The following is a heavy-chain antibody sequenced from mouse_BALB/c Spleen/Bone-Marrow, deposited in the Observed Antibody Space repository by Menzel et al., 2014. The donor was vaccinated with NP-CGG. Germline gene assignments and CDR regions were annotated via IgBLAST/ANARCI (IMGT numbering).Heavy chain of an antibody. D-gene: IGHD2-10*01. CDR3: ASYRFAY. V-gene: IGHV1-7*01. CDR1: DYTFTNYW. Sequence: VQLQQSGAELAKPGASMKMSCKASDYTFTNYWMHWVKQRPGQGLEWIGYINPSTGYTEYNQKFKDKATLTADKSSSTAYTQLSRLTSEDSAVYYCASYRFAYWGQGTLVTVSA. CDR2: INPSTGYT. J-gene: IGHJ3*01.